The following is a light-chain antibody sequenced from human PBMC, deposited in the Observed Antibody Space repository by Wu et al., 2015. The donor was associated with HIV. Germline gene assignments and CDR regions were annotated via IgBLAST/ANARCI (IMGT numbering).Light chain of an antibody. Sequence: VLTQSPGTLSLSPGERATISCRASQSLSSSYLGWYQQSPGQAPRLLIYGASTRATGIPDRFSGSGSGTDFTLTISRLEPEDFAVYYCQEYRYSRTFGPGTKVEIK. CDR1: QSLSSSY. V-gene: IGKV3-20*01. CDR2: GAS. CDR3: QEYRYSRT. J-gene: IGKJ1*01.